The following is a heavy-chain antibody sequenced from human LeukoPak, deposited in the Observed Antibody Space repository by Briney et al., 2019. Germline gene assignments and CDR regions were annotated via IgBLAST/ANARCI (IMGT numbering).Heavy chain of an antibody. CDR1: GGSISSSSYY. J-gene: IGHJ1*01. D-gene: IGHD5-12*01. Sequence: SETLSLTCTVSGGSISSSSYYWGWIRQPPGRGLEWIGSIYYSGSTSYNPSLKSRVTISVDTSKNQFSLKLSSVTAADTAVYYCARQGSGVVATILKYFQHWGQGTLVTVSS. V-gene: IGHV4-39*01. CDR2: IYYSGST. CDR3: ARQGSGVVATILKYFQH.